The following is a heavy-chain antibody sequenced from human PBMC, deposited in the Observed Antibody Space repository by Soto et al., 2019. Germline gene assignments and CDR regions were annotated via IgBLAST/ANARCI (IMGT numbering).Heavy chain of an antibody. CDR3: ARDPVWAAGSFDY. CDR2: ISAYNGNT. D-gene: IGHD6-13*01. Sequence: ASVKVSCKASGYTFTSYAMHWVRQAPGQRLEWMGWISAYNGNTNYAQKLQGRVTMTTDTSASTAYMELSSLRSEDTAVYYCARDPVWAAGSFDYWRQGTLVTVSS. J-gene: IGHJ4*02. V-gene: IGHV1-3*01. CDR1: GYTFTSYA.